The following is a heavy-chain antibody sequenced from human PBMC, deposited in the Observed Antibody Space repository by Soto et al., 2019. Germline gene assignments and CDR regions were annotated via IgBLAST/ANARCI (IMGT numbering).Heavy chain of an antibody. CDR1: GGSISSGDSY. V-gene: IGHV4-30-4*01. CDR2: IYYSGST. D-gene: IGHD2-15*01. CDR3: AMEDKDGYYYYGMDV. Sequence: QVQMQESGPGLVKPSQTLSLTCTVSGGSISSGDSYWSWIRQPPGKGLEWIGYIYYSGSTYYKPSLKSRVTISGDTSKNQGTLKLSAVTAADTAVYYGAMEDKDGYYYYGMDVWGQGTTVADSS. J-gene: IGHJ6*02.